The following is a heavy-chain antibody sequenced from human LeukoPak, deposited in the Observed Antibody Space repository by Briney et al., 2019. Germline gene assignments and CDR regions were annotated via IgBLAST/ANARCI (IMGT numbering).Heavy chain of an antibody. D-gene: IGHD3-10*01. CDR2: ISSSATYI. Sequence: PGGSLRLSCAASGFTFSSYNMIWVRQAPGKGLEWVSSISSSATYIYYTDSLKGRFTISRDNAKNSLYLQMNSLRAEDTAVYYCARELFSSGSCPDGWGQGTLVTVSS. J-gene: IGHJ4*02. CDR1: GFTFSSYN. V-gene: IGHV3-21*06. CDR3: ARELFSSGSCPDG.